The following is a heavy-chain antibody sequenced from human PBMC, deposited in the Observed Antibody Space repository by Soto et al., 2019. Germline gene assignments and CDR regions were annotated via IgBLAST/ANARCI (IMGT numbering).Heavy chain of an antibody. D-gene: IGHD3-10*01. CDR1: GYTFIGYY. V-gene: IGHV1-2*04. J-gene: IGHJ6*02. Sequence: GASVKVSCKASGYTFIGYYIHWLRQAPGQGLEWMVWINPNSGGTNYAQRFQGWVTMTRDRSISTAYMELSRLKSDDTAVYYCARVGGGLASLGYYGMDVWGQGTTVTVSS. CDR2: INPNSGGT. CDR3: ARVGGGLASLGYYGMDV.